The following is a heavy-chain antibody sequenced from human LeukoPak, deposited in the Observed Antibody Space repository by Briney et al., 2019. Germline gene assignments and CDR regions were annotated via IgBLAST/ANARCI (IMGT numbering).Heavy chain of an antibody. CDR2: ISGSGGST. CDR3: AKESGVLGYYYDSSGPEYFQH. D-gene: IGHD3-22*01. Sequence: GGSLRLSCAASGFTFSSYAMSWVRQAPGKGLEWVSAISGSGGSTDYADSAKGRFTISRDNSKNTLYLQMNSLRAEDTAVYYCAKESGVLGYYYDSSGPEYFQHWGQGTLVTVSS. CDR1: GFTFSSYA. J-gene: IGHJ1*01. V-gene: IGHV3-23*01.